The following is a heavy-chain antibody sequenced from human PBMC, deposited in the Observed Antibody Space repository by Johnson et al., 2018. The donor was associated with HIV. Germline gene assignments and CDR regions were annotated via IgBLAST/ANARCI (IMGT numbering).Heavy chain of an antibody. CDR1: GFTFSDYY. V-gene: IGHV3-66*02. J-gene: IGHJ3*02. Sequence: VQLVESGGGVVQPGRSLRLSCTASGFTFSDYYMSWVRQAPGQGLEWVSLISSGGSTYYADSVKGRFTISRDNSKNTPYLQMNSLRAEDTAVYYCARGGIAAKEPWRAFDIWGLGTIVIVSS. D-gene: IGHD6-13*01. CDR3: ARGGIAAKEPWRAFDI. CDR2: ISSGGST.